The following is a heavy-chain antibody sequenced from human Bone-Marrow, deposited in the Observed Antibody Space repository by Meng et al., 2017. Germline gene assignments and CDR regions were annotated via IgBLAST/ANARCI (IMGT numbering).Heavy chain of an antibody. CDR1: GVTFSGSD. D-gene: IGHD4-23*01. CDR2: IETKPNNYAT. J-gene: IGHJ5*02. V-gene: IGHV3-73*01. CDR3: ARGDYGGNSIPNWFDP. Sequence: GESLKISCAVSGVTFSGSDIHWVRQASGKGLEWVGRIETKPNNYATSYGESLRGRFTISRDNAKNSLYLQMNSLRAEDTAVYYCARGDYGGNSIPNWFDPWGQGTLVTVSS.